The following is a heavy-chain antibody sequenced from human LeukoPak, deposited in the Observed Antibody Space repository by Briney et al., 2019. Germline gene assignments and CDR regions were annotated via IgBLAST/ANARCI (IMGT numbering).Heavy chain of an antibody. CDR2: TYYRSKWYN. CDR3: ARGSWQSVTVGSGWYVWDYFDY. CDR1: GDSVSSNSAA. J-gene: IGHJ4*02. Sequence: SQTLSLTCAISGDSVSSNSAAWNWIRQSPSRGLEWLGRTYYRSKWYNDYAVSVKSRITTNPDTSKNQFSLQLNSVTPEDTAVYYCARGSWQSVTVGSGWYVWDYFDYWGQGTLVTVSS. D-gene: IGHD6-19*01. V-gene: IGHV6-1*01.